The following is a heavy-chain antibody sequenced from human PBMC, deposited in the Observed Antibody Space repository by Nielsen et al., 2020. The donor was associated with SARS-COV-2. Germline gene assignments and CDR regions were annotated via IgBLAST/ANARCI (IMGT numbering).Heavy chain of an antibody. CDR2: VSHSGST. J-gene: IGHJ2*01. V-gene: IGHV4-34*01. D-gene: IGHD3-3*01. CDR1: DGSLSGHY. Sequence: GSLRLSCAVSDGSLSGHYWTWIRQPPGKGLEWIGEVSHSGSTNTNPSLKSRVTISVDTSKGQFSLKLRSVTAADTAVYYCARDGASGRFYDWLSHFDLWGRGTLVTVSS. CDR3: ARDGASGRFYDWLSHFDL.